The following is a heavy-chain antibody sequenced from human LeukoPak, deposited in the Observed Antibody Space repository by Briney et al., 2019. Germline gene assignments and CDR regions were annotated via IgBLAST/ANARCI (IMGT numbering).Heavy chain of an antibody. CDR3: ARARSGWYLGQFDY. V-gene: IGHV3-30*04. J-gene: IGHJ4*02. CDR1: GFTFSSYA. D-gene: IGHD6-19*01. CDR2: ISYDGSNK. Sequence: GGSLRLSWVVSGFTFSSYAMHWGRQAPGKGREWVAAISYDGSNKYYADSVKGRFTISRDNSKNTLYLQMNSLRAEDTAGYYCARARSGWYLGQFDYWGQGTLVTVSS.